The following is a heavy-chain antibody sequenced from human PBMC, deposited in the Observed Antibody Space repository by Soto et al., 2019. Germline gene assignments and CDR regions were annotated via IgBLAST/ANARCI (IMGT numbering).Heavy chain of an antibody. V-gene: IGHV3-74*01. CDR1: GFTFSSYW. D-gene: IGHD2-21*02. CDR2: INIDGSST. Sequence: VGSLRLSCAASGFTFSSYWMHWVRQAPGKGLVWVSHINIDGSSTSYADSVKGRFTISRDNAKNTLYLQMNSLRAEDTALYYCAKSLFYGDYNWLDPWGQGTLVTVSS. CDR3: AKSLFYGDYNWLDP. J-gene: IGHJ5*02.